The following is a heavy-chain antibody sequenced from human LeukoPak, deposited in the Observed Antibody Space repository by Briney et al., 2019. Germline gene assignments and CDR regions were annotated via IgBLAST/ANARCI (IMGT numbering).Heavy chain of an antibody. J-gene: IGHJ4*02. Sequence: GGSLRLSCAASGFTFSSYGMHWVRKAPGKGLEWVAVIWYDGSNKYYADSVKGRFTISRDNSKNTLYLQMNSLRAEDTAVYYCATGVVPAAATFDYWGQGTLVTVSS. CDR2: IWYDGSNK. V-gene: IGHV3-33*08. D-gene: IGHD2-2*01. CDR3: ATGVVPAAATFDY. CDR1: GFTFSSYG.